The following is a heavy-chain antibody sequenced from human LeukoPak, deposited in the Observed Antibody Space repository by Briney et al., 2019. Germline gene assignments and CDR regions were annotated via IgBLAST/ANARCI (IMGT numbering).Heavy chain of an antibody. J-gene: IGHJ4*02. CDR2: INSDGSWT. V-gene: IGHV3-74*01. CDR1: GNYW. CDR3: ARDLAWGAY. D-gene: IGHD4/OR15-4a*01. Sequence: GGSLRLSCAASGNYWMHWVRQAPGKGLVWVSHINSDGSWTSYADSVKGRFTISKDNAKNTVYLQMNNLRAEDTAVYYCARDLAWGAYWGQGTLVTVSS.